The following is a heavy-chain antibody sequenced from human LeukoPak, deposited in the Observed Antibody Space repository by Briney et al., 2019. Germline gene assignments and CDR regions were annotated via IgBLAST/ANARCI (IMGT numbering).Heavy chain of an antibody. CDR1: GGSISSSSYY. Sequence: SETLSLTCTVSGGSISSSSYYWGWIRQPPGKGLEWIGRIYTSGATNYNPSLKSRVTMSVDTSKNQLSLKLSYVTAADTAVYYCARDLGGYSSGGYYYFMDVWGKGTTVTVSS. V-gene: IGHV4-39*07. CDR3: ARDLGGYSSGGYYYFMDV. J-gene: IGHJ6*03. CDR2: IYTSGAT. D-gene: IGHD5-18*01.